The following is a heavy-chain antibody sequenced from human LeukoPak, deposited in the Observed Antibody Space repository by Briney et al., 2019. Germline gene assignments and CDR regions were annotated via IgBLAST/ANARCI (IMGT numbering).Heavy chain of an antibody. CDR2: IKQDGSQI. V-gene: IGHV3-7*01. CDR1: GFTFSSYW. CDR3: AREYCSGTSCYGYFDY. J-gene: IGHJ4*02. Sequence: GGSLRLSCATSGFTFSSYWMSWVRRAPGKGLERVANIKQDGSQIFYVDSVKGRFTISRDTAKNSLSLQMNSLRAEDTAVYYCAREYCSGTSCYGYFDYWGQGTLVTVSS. D-gene: IGHD2-2*01.